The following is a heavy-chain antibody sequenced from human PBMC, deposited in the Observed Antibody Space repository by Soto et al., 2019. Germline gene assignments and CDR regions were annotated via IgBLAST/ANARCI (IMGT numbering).Heavy chain of an antibody. V-gene: IGHV3-7*03. CDR2: IKGDGREK. D-gene: IGHD1-7*01. CDR3: ASFHTGNYHGIDY. J-gene: IGHJ4*02. CDR1: GLTFSSYW. Sequence: GGSLRLSCAASGLTFSSYWMSWVRQAPGKGLEWVANIKGDGREKYYADSVKGRFTISRDNAENSLYLQMNSLRAEDTAVYYCASFHTGNYHGIDYWGQGTLVTVSS.